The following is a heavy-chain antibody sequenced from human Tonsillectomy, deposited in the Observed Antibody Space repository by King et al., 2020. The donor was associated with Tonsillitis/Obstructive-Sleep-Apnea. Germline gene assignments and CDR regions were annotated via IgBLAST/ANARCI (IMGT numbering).Heavy chain of an antibody. Sequence: QLVQSGGGVVQPGRSLRLSCAASGFTFSSYAMHWVRQAPGKGLEWVAVISYDGSNKYYADSVKGRFTISRDNSKNTLYLQMNSLRAEDTAVYYCARTVGTMVRGAGYWGQGTLVTVSS. V-gene: IGHV3-30*04. CDR1: GFTFSSYA. CDR2: ISYDGSNK. CDR3: ARTVGTMVRGAGY. D-gene: IGHD3-10*01. J-gene: IGHJ4*02.